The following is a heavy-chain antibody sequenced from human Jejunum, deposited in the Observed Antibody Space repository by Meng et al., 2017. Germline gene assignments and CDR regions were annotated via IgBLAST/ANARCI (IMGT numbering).Heavy chain of an antibody. J-gene: IGHJ4*02. CDR3: ARGRFCSDGKCYSDS. Sequence: ASVKVSCKASGYTFTNNAMSWVRQAPGQGLEWMGWINTETGNPTYAQGFTGRFVFSLDTSVSTAYLQINSLKPEDTAVYYCARGRFCSDGKCYSDSWGQGTRVTVSS. V-gene: IGHV7-4-1*02. D-gene: IGHD2-15*01. CDR1: GYTFTNNA. CDR2: INTETGNP.